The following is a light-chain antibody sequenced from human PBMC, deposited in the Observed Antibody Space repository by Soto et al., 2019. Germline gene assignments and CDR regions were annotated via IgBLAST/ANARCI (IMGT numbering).Light chain of an antibody. Sequence: QSVLTRPPSVSGAPGQRVTISCTGSSSNIGAGYDVHWYQQLPGTAPRLLISGNSNRPSGVPDRFSGSKSGTSASLAITGLQAEDEADYYCQSFDSGLSGSVFGTGTKLTVL. J-gene: IGLJ1*01. CDR3: QSFDSGLSGSV. CDR1: SSNIGAGYD. CDR2: GNS. V-gene: IGLV1-40*01.